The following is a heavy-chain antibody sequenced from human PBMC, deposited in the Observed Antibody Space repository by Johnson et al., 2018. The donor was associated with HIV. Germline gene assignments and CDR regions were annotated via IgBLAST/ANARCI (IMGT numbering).Heavy chain of an antibody. J-gene: IGHJ3*02. D-gene: IGHD3-10*01. V-gene: IGHV3-66*01. CDR2: IYSGGST. CDR3: GMANGNSYYCSGQYAFDI. CDR1: GFTVSTNY. Sequence: EVQLVESGGGLVQPGRSLRLSCAASGFTVSTNYMSWVRQAPGKGLEWVSVIYSGGSTYYADSVKGRFTISRDNSKNTLYLQMNSLRAEDTAVYYCGMANGNSYYCSGQYAFDIWGRGTIVTVSS.